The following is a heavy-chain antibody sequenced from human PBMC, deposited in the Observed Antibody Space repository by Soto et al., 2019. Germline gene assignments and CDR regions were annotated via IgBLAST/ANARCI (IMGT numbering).Heavy chain of an antibody. V-gene: IGHV4-31*03. Sequence: QVQLQESSPGLVKPSQTLSLTCTVSGGSISSGGYYWSWIRQHPGKGLEWIGYIYYSGSTYYNPSLKSRVTISVDTSKNQFSLKLSSVTAADTAVYYCARGGMITFGGVIWAFDIWGQGTMVTVSS. CDR3: ARGGMITFGGVIWAFDI. CDR2: IYYSGST. D-gene: IGHD3-16*02. CDR1: GGSISSGGYY. J-gene: IGHJ3*02.